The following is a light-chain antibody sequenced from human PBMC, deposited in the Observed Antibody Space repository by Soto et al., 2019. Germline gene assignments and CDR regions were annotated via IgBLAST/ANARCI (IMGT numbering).Light chain of an antibody. CDR1: QSISTW. J-gene: IGKJ1*01. V-gene: IGKV1-5*01. Sequence: IQMTQSPSTLSASVGDRVTITCRATQSISTWLAWYQQKPGKAPKLLIYDASTLESGVPSRFSGSGSGTEFTLTINSLRPDDFATYYCQQYKGYSGTFGQGTKVDIK. CDR2: DAS. CDR3: QQYKGYSGT.